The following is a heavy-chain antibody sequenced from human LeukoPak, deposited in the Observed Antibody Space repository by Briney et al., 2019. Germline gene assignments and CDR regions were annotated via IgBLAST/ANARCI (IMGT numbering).Heavy chain of an antibody. Sequence: PSDTLSLTCAVSGGSISDDCWSWIREPAGKGLEWIGRIYTGGSTNYNPSLKSRVTMSVDTSKNQFSLNLSSVTAADTAVYYCARGTLRGRVTYYFDYWGQGALVTVSS. CDR2: IYTGGST. J-gene: IGHJ4*02. D-gene: IGHD2-21*02. CDR1: GGSISDDC. CDR3: ARGTLRGRVTYYFDY. V-gene: IGHV4-4*07.